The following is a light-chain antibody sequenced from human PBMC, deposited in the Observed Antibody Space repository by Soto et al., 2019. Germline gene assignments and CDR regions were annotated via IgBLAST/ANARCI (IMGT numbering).Light chain of an antibody. CDR3: CSFAGSYSYV. CDR1: SSDVGRYDY. J-gene: IGLJ1*01. V-gene: IGLV2-11*01. Sequence: QSVLTQPRSVSAPPGQSVTISCTGTSSDVGRYDYVSWYQQHPGKAPKLIVYDVTERPSGVPDRFSGSKSGNTASLTISGLQAEDEADYSCCSFAGSYSYVFGTGTKVTVL. CDR2: DVT.